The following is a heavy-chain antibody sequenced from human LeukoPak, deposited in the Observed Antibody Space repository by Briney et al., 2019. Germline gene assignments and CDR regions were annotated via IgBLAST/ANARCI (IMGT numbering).Heavy chain of an antibody. CDR2: IKQDGSEK. J-gene: IGHJ6*03. D-gene: IGHD1-1*01. CDR1: GFTFSSYW. CDR3: ARDSSSHGLTTGRRRYYYYYYMDV. Sequence: QPGGSLRLSCAASGFTFSSYWMSWVRQAPGKGLEWVANIKQDGSEKYYVDSVKGRFTISRDNAKNSLYLQMNSLRAEDTAVYYCARDSSSHGLTTGRRRYYYYYYMDVWGKGTTVTVSS. V-gene: IGHV3-7*01.